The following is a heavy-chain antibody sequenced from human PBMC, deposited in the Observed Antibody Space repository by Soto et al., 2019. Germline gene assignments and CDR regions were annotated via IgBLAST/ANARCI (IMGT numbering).Heavy chain of an antibody. CDR2: IIPIFGTA. CDR3: ALKRRITMVRGVIKPSYYYGMDV. D-gene: IGHD3-10*01. V-gene: IGHV1-69*13. J-gene: IGHJ6*02. CDR1: GGTFSSYA. Sequence: ASVKVSCKASGGTFSSYAISWVRQAPGQGLEWMGGIIPIFGTANYAQKFQGRVTITADESTSTAYMELSSLRSEDTAVYYCALKRRITMVRGVIKPSYYYGMDVWGQGTTVTVSS.